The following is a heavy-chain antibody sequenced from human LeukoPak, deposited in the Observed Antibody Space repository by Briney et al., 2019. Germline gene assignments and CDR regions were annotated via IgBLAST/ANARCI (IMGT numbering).Heavy chain of an antibody. D-gene: IGHD3-22*01. Sequence: ASVKVSCKASGYTFTGYYMHWVRQAPGQGLELMGWINPNSGGTNYAQKFQGRVTMTRDTSISTAYMELSRLRSDDTAVYYCARDRDDSSGLNFDYWGQGTLVTVSS. J-gene: IGHJ4*02. V-gene: IGHV1-2*02. CDR3: ARDRDDSSGLNFDY. CDR1: GYTFTGYY. CDR2: INPNSGGT.